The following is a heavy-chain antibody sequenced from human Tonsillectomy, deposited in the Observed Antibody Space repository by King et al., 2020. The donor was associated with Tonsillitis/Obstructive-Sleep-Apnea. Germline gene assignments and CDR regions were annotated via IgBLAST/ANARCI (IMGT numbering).Heavy chain of an antibody. J-gene: IGHJ4*02. CDR3: AKYGVSGGYPYYRDY. CDR2: ISGGGGGT. D-gene: IGHD2-15*01. CDR1: GFTFSSYA. V-gene: IGHV3-23*04. Sequence: VQLVESGGGLVQPGGSLRLSCAASGFTFSSYAMGWVRQAPGEGLEWVASISGGGGGTSYGDSAKGRFTISRDDSKNTLYLQMNSLRAGDTALYHCAKYGVSGGYPYYRDYWGQGTLVTVSS.